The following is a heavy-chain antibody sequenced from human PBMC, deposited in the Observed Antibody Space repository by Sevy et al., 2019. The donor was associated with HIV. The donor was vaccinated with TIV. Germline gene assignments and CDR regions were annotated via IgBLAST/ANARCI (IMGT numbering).Heavy chain of an antibody. CDR3: AKIEYHYGSRIYYNWRLGWFDS. V-gene: IGHV5-51*03. Sequence: KQRESLKISCRGSGYNFANYWIGWVRQMPGKGLEWMGLIYPGDSDTRYSPSFQGQVTFSADRSISTAYLQWSSLKASDTAMYYCAKIEYHYGSRIYYNWRLGWFDSWGQGTLVTVSS. CDR2: IYPGDSDT. D-gene: IGHD3-10*01. CDR1: GYNFANYW. J-gene: IGHJ5*01.